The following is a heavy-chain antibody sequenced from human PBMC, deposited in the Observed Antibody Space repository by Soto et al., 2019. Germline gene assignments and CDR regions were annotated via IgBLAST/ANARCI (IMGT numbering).Heavy chain of an antibody. J-gene: IGHJ4*02. Sequence: ASVKVSCKASGYTFTSYGISWVRQAPGQGLEWMGWISAYNDNTNYAQKLQGRVTMTTDTSTSTAYMELRSLRSDDTAVYYCARVGATSYPLPFDYWGQGTLVTVSS. V-gene: IGHV1-18*01. D-gene: IGHD1-26*01. CDR1: GYTFTSYG. CDR3: ARVGATSYPLPFDY. CDR2: ISAYNDNT.